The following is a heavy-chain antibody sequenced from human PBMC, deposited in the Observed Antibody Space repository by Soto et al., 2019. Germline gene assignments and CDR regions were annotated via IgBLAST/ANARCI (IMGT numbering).Heavy chain of an antibody. CDR2: IDPDDSYS. J-gene: IGHJ6*02. Sequence: GESLKISCKGSGDNFSRFWISWVRQMPGKGLEWMGRIDPDDSYSYYSPSFQGHVTISADTSTTTAYLQWSSLKASDTAMYYCARHDYGMDVWGQGTTVTVSS. V-gene: IGHV5-10-1*01. CDR1: GDNFSRFW. CDR3: ARHDYGMDV.